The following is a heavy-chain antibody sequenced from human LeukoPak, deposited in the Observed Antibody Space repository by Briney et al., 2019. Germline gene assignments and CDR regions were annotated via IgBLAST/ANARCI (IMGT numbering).Heavy chain of an antibody. V-gene: IGHV4-61*02. CDR2: IYTSGST. CDR3: ARHPRWGGSLAGVFDY. CDR1: GGSISSGSYY. Sequence: SQTLSLTCTVSGGSISSGSYYWSWIRQPAGKGLEWIGRIYTSGSTNYNPSLKSRVTISVDTSKNQFSLKLSSVTVADTAVYYCARHPRWGGSLAGVFDYWGQGTLVTVSS. D-gene: IGHD2-15*01. J-gene: IGHJ4*02.